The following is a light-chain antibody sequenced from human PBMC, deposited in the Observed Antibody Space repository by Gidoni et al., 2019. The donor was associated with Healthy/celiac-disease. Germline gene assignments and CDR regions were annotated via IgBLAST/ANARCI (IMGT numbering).Light chain of an antibody. CDR1: QDISSA. V-gene: IGKV1D-13*01. CDR2: VAS. J-gene: IGKJ4*01. CDR3: QQFNNYPPLT. Sequence: ATQSTQSQSSLPASVGDSVTITSQASQDISSALSWYQQKPGTAPYLLIYVASSLESGVPARVRGSGSGTDFALTISILQPEDFATCFCQQFNNYPPLTFGGGTKVEIK.